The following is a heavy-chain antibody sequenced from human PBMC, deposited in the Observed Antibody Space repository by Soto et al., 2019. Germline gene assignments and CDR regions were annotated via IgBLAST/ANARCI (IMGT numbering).Heavy chain of an antibody. Sequence: GGSLRLSCAASGFTFSSYGMHWVRQAPGKGLEWVAVIWYDGSNKYYADSVKGRFTISRDNSKNTLYLQMNSLRAEDTAVYYCARDHPYDFWSGYTDFPLPGDYWGQGTLVTVSS. D-gene: IGHD3-3*01. CDR3: ARDHPYDFWSGYTDFPLPGDY. CDR2: IWYDGSNK. J-gene: IGHJ4*02. CDR1: GFTFSSYG. V-gene: IGHV3-33*01.